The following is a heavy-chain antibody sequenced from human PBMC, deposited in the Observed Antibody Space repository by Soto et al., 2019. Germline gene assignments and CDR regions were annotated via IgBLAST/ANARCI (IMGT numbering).Heavy chain of an antibody. D-gene: IGHD6-6*01. CDR1: GGSISSGDYY. CDR3: ASYSSSYLTYNWFDP. J-gene: IGHJ5*02. Sequence: PSETLSLTCTVSGGSISSGDYYWSWIRQPPGKGLEWIGYIYYSGSTYYNPSLKSRVTISVDTSKNQFSLKLSSVTAADTAVYYCASYSSSYLTYNWFDPWGPGPLVTVSS. V-gene: IGHV4-30-4*01. CDR2: IYYSGST.